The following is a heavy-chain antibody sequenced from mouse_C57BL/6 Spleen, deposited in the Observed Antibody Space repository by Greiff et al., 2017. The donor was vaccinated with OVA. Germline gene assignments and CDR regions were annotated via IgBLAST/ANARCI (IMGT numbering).Heavy chain of an antibody. V-gene: IGHV1-50*01. Sequence: QVQLQQSGAELVKPGASVKLSCKASGYTFTSYWMQWVKQRPGQGLEWIGEIDPSDSYTNSTQKFKGKATLTVDTSSSTAYMQLSSLTSEDSAVYYCARSGTGAMDYWGQGTSVTVSS. CDR3: ARSGTGAMDY. CDR1: GYTFTSYW. CDR2: IDPSDSYT. J-gene: IGHJ4*01. D-gene: IGHD4-1*01.